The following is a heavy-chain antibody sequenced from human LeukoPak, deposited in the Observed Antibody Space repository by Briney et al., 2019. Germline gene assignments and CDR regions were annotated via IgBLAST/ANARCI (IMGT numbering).Heavy chain of an antibody. V-gene: IGHV3-66*01. CDR2: ICT. CDR3: GIRKSGNAIDY. D-gene: IGHD5-12*01. Sequence: GGSLRLSCAASGFAVSGNYMSWVRQAPGKGLEWVAVICTNYADSVKGRVTISRDNSKNTLYHLMNSLTASDTAVYYGGIRKSGNAIDYWGQGTLVTVSS. CDR1: GFAVSGNY. J-gene: IGHJ4*02.